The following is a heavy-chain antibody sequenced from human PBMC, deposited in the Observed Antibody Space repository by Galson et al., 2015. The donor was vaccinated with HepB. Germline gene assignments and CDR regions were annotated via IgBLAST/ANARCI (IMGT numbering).Heavy chain of an antibody. CDR3: AKDGGLLTSGFDY. D-gene: IGHD2-21*01. CDR2: ISGSGGST. V-gene: IGHV3-23*01. CDR1: GFTFSSYA. Sequence: SLRLSCAASGFTFSSYAMSWVRQAPGKGLEWVSAISGSGGSTYYADSVKGRFTISRDNSKNTLYLQMNSLRAEDTAVYYCAKDGGLLTSGFDYWGQGTLVTVSS. J-gene: IGHJ4*02.